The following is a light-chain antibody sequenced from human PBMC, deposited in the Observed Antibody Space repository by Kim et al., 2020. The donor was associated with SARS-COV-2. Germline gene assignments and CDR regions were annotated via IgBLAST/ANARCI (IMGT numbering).Light chain of an antibody. CDR2: AAS. CDR1: QDISDY. Sequence: DIQMTQSPSSLSASIGDRVTITCRASQDISDYLAWLQQKSGKAPKSLIHAASTLQSGVPSRFSGSGSGTHFTLTISSLQPEDFATYYCQQYNTYPLTFGGGTKVDIK. J-gene: IGKJ4*01. V-gene: IGKV1-16*01. CDR3: QQYNTYPLT.